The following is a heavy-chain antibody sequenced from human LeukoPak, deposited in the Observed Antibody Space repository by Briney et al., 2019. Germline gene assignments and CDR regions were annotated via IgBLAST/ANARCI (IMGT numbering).Heavy chain of an antibody. J-gene: IGHJ4*02. D-gene: IGHD1-1*01. CDR3: ARDDNLAFDY. Sequence: GGTLRLSCAASGFTFNTFNMNWVRKAPRKGLEWISYISRTYAIYYGDSVKGRFTVSRDNAKNSLYLQMNSLRAEDTAVYYCARDDNLAFDYWGQGTLVTVSS. CDR1: GFTFNTFN. V-gene: IGHV3-48*04. CDR2: ISRTYAI.